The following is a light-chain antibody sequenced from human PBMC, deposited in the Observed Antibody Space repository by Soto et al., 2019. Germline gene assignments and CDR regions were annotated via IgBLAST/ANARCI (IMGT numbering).Light chain of an antibody. CDR3: QKLNSYPIT. CDR2: AAS. Sequence: IQLTQSPSSLSASVGDRITITCRASQGLSGYLAWYQQKPGKAPKLLISAASTLRSGVPSRFSGSGSGTDFTLTISSLQPEDFATYYCQKLNSYPITFGQGTRLEIK. V-gene: IGKV1-9*01. CDR1: QGLSGY. J-gene: IGKJ5*01.